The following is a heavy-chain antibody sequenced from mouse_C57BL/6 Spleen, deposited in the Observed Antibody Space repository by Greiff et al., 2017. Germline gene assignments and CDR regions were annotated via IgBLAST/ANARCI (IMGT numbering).Heavy chain of an antibody. Sequence: ESGAELVKPGASVKISCKASGYAFSSYWMNWVKQRPGKGLEWIGQIYPGDGDTNYNGKFKGKATLTADKSSSTAYMQLSSLTSEDSAVYFCARYDYDRDYYAMDYWGQGTSVTVSS. J-gene: IGHJ4*01. CDR1: GYAFSSYW. V-gene: IGHV1-80*01. D-gene: IGHD2-4*01. CDR3: ARYDYDRDYYAMDY. CDR2: IYPGDGDT.